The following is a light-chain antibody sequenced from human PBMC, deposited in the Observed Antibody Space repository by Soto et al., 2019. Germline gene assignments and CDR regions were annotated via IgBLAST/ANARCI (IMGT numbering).Light chain of an antibody. CDR3: CSYAGSSVV. V-gene: IGLV2-11*01. CDR1: SSDVGGYNY. Sequence: QSALTQPRSVSGSPGQSVTISCTGTSSDVGGYNYVSWYQQHPGKAPKLMIYDVSKRPSGVPDRFSGSKSGNTASLTISGLQAEDEADYSCCSYAGSSVVFGTGTKLTVL. J-gene: IGLJ1*01. CDR2: DVS.